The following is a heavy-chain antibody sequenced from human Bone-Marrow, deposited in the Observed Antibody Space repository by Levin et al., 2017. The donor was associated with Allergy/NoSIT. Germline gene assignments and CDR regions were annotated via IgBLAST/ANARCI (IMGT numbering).Heavy chain of an antibody. V-gene: IGHV3-13*01. Sequence: PGGSLRLSCAASGFMFRTYDMHWVRQFPGKGLEWVSAIGTSGDTYYPGSVKGRFVISRENAKNSLFLEMNDLSAGDTALYYCARGLDAFDLWGQGTMVTVSS. CDR1: GFMFRTYD. J-gene: IGHJ3*01. CDR2: IGTSGDT. CDR3: ARGLDAFDL.